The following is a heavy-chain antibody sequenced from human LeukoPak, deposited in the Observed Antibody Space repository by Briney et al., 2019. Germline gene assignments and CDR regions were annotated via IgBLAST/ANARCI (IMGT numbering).Heavy chain of an antibody. D-gene: IGHD3-10*01. V-gene: IGHV4-61*01. Sequence: SQTLSLTCTVSGGSISSGSYYWSWIRQPPGKGLEWIGYIYYSGSTKYNPSLKSRVTISVDTSKNQFSLKLSSVTAADTAVYYCARDGVTMVRGAIDYWGQGTLVTVSS. CDR3: ARDGVTMVRGAIDY. CDR1: GGSISSGSYY. J-gene: IGHJ4*02. CDR2: IYYSGST.